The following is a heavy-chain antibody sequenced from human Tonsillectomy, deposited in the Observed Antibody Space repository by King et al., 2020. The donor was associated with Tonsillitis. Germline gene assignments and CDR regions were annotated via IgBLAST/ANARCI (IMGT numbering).Heavy chain of an antibody. J-gene: IGHJ6*03. Sequence: VQLVESGGGLVKPGGSLRLSRAASGFPFSIYSMNWGRQAPGKGLEWVSCISRNSTYIYYANSVKGRFTISRDNAKNSLFLQMSSLRAEDSAVYYCARGPPGTTVTSYYYYYMDVWGKGTTVTVSS. V-gene: IGHV3-21*01. CDR1: GFPFSIYS. CDR3: ARGPPGTTVTSYYYYYMDV. D-gene: IGHD4-11*01. CDR2: ISRNSTYI.